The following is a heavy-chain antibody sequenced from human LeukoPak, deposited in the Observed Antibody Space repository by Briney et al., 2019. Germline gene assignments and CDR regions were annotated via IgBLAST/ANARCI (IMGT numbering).Heavy chain of an antibody. V-gene: IGHV1-18*01. D-gene: IGHD5-18*01. CDR3: ARGVITAMATSTYFDY. CDR2: ISTYNGNT. J-gene: IGHJ4*02. Sequence: ASVKVSCKASGYTFTSYGISWVRQAPGQGLEWMGWISTYNGNTNYAQKLQGRVTMTTDTSTSIAYMELRSLRSDDTAVYYCARGVITAMATSTYFDYWGQGTLVTVSS. CDR1: GYTFTSYG.